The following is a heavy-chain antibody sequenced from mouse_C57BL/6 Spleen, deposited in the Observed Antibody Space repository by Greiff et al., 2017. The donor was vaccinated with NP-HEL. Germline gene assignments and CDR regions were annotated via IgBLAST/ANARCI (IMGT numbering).Heavy chain of an antibody. CDR1: GYTFTDYE. V-gene: IGHV1-15*01. CDR2: IDPETGGT. CDR3: TRRATVVASFDY. Sequence: VQLQQSGAELVRPGASVTLSCKASGYTFTDYEMHWVKQTPVHGLEWIGAIDPETGGTAYNQKFKGKAILTADKSSSTAYMELRSLTSEDSAVYYCTRRATVVASFDYWGQGTLSQSPQ. D-gene: IGHD1-1*01. J-gene: IGHJ2*01.